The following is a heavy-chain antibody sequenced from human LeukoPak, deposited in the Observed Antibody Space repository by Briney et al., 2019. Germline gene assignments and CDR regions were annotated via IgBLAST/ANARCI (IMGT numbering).Heavy chain of an antibody. Sequence: GGSLRLSCAASGFTFSSYWMSWVRQAPGKGLEWVANIKQDGSEKYYVDSVKGRFTISRDNSKNTLYLQMNSLRAEDAAVYYCAKDGVEGYSSSWWDAFDIWGQGTMVTVSS. CDR2: IKQDGSEK. CDR1: GFTFSSYW. V-gene: IGHV3-7*03. J-gene: IGHJ3*02. CDR3: AKDGVEGYSSSWWDAFDI. D-gene: IGHD6-13*01.